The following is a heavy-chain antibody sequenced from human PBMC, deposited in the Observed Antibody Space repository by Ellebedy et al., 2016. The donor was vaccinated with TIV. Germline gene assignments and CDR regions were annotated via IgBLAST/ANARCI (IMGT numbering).Heavy chain of an antibody. D-gene: IGHD6-13*01. CDR1: GFTFDDYS. CDR3: AKGFGSSWFPLDY. Sequence: PGGSLRLSCAASGFTFDDYSMHWVRQAPGKGLEWVSLISWDSGTTYYADSVRGRFPISRDNSKSSLYLQMNSLRTEDTALYYCAKGFGSSWFPLDYWGQGTLVTVSS. CDR2: ISWDSGTT. J-gene: IGHJ4*02. V-gene: IGHV3-43*01.